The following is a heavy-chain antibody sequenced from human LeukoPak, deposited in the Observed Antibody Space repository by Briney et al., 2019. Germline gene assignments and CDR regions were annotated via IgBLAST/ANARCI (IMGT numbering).Heavy chain of an antibody. Sequence: SGPALVKPTQTLTLTCTFSGFSLITSGMCVSWIRQPPGKALEWLALIDWDDDKYYSTSLKTRLTISKDTFENQVVPTMTNMDPVDTATYYCARISAYGDYYFDYWGQGTLVTVSS. CDR3: ARISAYGDYYFDY. D-gene: IGHD4-17*01. V-gene: IGHV2-70*01. CDR2: IDWDDDK. CDR1: GFSLITSGMC. J-gene: IGHJ4*02.